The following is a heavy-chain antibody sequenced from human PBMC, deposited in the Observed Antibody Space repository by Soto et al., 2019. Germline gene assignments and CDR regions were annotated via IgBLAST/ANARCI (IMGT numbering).Heavy chain of an antibody. D-gene: IGHD3-9*01. V-gene: IGHV1-2*04. J-gene: IGHJ5*02. CDR3: ARDWDPHALDYDILTGYYTPNNWFDP. Sequence: ASVKVSCKASGYTFTTYCIHWVRQAPGQGLEWMGMINPSNGGTSYAQRFQGWVTMTRDTSISTAYMELSRLRSDDTAVYYCARDWDPHALDYDILTGYYTPNNWFDPWGKGTLVTVSS. CDR2: INPSNGGT. CDR1: GYTFTTYC.